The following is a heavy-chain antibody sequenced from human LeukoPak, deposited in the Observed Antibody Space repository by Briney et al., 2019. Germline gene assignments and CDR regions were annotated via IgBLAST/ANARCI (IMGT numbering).Heavy chain of an antibody. D-gene: IGHD4-17*01. J-gene: IGHJ5*02. V-gene: IGHV4-39*01. Sequence: PGGSLRLSCAASGFTFSSYAMSWIRQPPGKRLEWIGSIYSSGSTYYNPSLKSRVTISVDTSKNQFSLKLTSVTAADTAVYYCARHYGPWGQGTLVTVSS. CDR3: ARHYGP. CDR2: IYSSGST. CDR1: GFTFSSYA.